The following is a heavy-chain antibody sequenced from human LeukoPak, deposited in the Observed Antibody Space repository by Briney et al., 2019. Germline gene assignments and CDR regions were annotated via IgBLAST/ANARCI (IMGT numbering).Heavy chain of an antibody. D-gene: IGHD2-15*01. Sequence: SETLSLTCAVYGGSFSGYYWSWIRQPPGKGLEWIGEINHSGSTNYNLSLKSRVTISVDTSKNQFSLKLSSVTAADTAVYYCARGRGSSYYYYGMDVWGQGTTVTVSS. J-gene: IGHJ6*02. CDR3: ARGRGSSYYYYGMDV. CDR2: INHSGST. V-gene: IGHV4-34*01. CDR1: GGSFSGYY.